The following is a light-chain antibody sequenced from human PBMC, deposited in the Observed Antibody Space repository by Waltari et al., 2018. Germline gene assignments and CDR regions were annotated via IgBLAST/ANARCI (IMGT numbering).Light chain of an antibody. CDR1: QSVSSAY. CDR2: GAS. Sequence: EIVLTQSPGSLSLSPGERATLSCRASQSVSSAYLAWYQHKPGQAPRLLIYGASSRATGIPDRFRGGGSGTDFTLTIDTLEPEDFAVYYCQQYGSLPRTFGQGTKVEI. J-gene: IGKJ1*01. CDR3: QQYGSLPRT. V-gene: IGKV3-20*01.